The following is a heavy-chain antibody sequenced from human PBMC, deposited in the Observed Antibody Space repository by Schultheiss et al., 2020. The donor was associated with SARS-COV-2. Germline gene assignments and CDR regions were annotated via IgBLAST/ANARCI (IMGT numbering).Heavy chain of an antibody. CDR1: GGSISSSSYY. CDR3: ARVRYYDSSGYYYVNAFDI. J-gene: IGHJ3*02. V-gene: IGHV4-39*07. CDR2: IYYSGST. D-gene: IGHD3-22*01. Sequence: SETLSLTCTVSGGSISSSSYYWGWIRQPPGKGLEWIGSIYYSGSTYYNPSLESRVTISVDTSKNQFSLQLSSVTAADTAVYYCARVRYYDSSGYYYVNAFDIWGQGTMVTVSS.